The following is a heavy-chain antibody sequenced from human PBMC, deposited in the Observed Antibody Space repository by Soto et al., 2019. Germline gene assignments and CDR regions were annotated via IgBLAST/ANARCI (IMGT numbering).Heavy chain of an antibody. V-gene: IGHV1-46*03. J-gene: IGHJ4*02. CDR2: INPSGGST. Sequence: ASVKVSCKASGYTFTSYYMHWVRQAPGQGLEWMGIINPSGGSTSYAQKFQGRVTMTRDTSTSTVYMELSSLRSEDTAVYYCAISTSDIVLMAPLGFRAQRTLVTGSS. CDR1: GYTFTSYY. CDR3: AISTSDIVLMAPLGF. D-gene: IGHD2-8*01.